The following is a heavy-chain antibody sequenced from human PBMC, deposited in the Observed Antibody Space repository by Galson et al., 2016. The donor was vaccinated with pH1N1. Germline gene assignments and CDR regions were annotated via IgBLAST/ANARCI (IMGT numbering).Heavy chain of an antibody. J-gene: IGHJ3*01. CDR1: GFPFSHYY. D-gene: IGHD3-10*01. CDR2: ISGSDTTI. CDR3: ARDHFGWAFDV. V-gene: IGHV3-11*01. Sequence: SLRLSCAASGFPFSHYYMGWIRQAPGKGLEWISYISGSDTTIYYADSVRGRFTISRDSAQNSLYLHMNSLRAEDTAVYYCARDHFGWAFDVWGQGTMVTVSP.